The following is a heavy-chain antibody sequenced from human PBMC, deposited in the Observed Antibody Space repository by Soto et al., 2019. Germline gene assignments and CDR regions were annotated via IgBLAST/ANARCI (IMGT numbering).Heavy chain of an antibody. CDR3: ARDNDRLQLGGNYYYILDV. V-gene: IGHV1-69*12. CDR2: IIPLFRTP. Sequence: QVQLVQSGAEMKEPGSSVKVSCKTSGGTFSSSAISWLRQAPGQGLEWMGGIIPLFRTPDYAEKFQGRVTIAADESKSTAYRELSSLRSEDTAVYYCARDNDRLQLGGNYYYILDVWGEGTTITVSS. D-gene: IGHD4-4*01. J-gene: IGHJ6*04. CDR1: GGTFSSSA.